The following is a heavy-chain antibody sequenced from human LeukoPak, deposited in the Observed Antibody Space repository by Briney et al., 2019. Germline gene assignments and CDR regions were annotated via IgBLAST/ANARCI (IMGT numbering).Heavy chain of an antibody. CDR2: ISWNSGSI. V-gene: IGHV3-9*01. J-gene: IGHJ3*02. CDR1: GFTIDDYA. D-gene: IGHD1-26*01. CDR3: AKVLVGATWNAFDI. Sequence: PGRSLRLSCAASGFTIDDYAMHWVRQAPGKGLEWVSGISWNSGSIGYADSVKGRFTISRDNAKNSLYLQMNSLRAEDAALYYCAKVLVGATWNAFDIWAKGQWSPSLQ.